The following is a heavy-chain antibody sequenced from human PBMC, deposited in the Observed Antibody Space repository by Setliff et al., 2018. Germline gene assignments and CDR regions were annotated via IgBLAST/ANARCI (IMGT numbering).Heavy chain of an antibody. D-gene: IGHD3-22*01. J-gene: IGHJ4*02. Sequence: SGPTLVNPVQESLTLTCTVSGFSLSNARMGVSWIRQPPGKALEWLAHIFSNDEKSYSTSLKSRLTISKDTSKSQVVLTMTNMDPVDTATYYCARAYYDSSGYYPLVYWGQGTLVTVSS. V-gene: IGHV2-26*01. CDR2: IFSNDEK. CDR3: ARAYYDSSGYYPLVY. CDR1: GFSLSNARMG.